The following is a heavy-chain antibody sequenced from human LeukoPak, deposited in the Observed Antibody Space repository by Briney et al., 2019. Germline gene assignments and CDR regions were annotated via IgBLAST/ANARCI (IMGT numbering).Heavy chain of an antibody. CDR1: GFTLSSYS. J-gene: IGHJ4*02. V-gene: IGHV3-48*02. CDR3: ARGGSYPFDY. Sequence: GGSLRLSCAASGFTLSSYSTNWVRQAPGKGLQWVSYISTSSTTIYYADSVKGRFTISRDNAKNSVHLQMNSLRDDDTAVYYCARGGSYPFDYWGQGTLVTVSS. D-gene: IGHD3-16*02. CDR2: ISTSSTTI.